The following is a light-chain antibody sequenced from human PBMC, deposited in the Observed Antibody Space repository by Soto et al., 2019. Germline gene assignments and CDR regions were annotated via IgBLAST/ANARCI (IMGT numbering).Light chain of an antibody. Sequence: QSVLTQPASVSGSPGQPITITCTGTSSDVGSSNLVSWYQQHPGKAPKLMIYEDTKRPSGISNRFSGSKSGNTASLTISGLQSEDYSYYDCYAYARSNSMGLGGETKVTV. CDR1: SSDVGSSNL. CDR2: EDT. CDR3: YAYARSNSMG. J-gene: IGLJ2*01. V-gene: IGLV2-23*01.